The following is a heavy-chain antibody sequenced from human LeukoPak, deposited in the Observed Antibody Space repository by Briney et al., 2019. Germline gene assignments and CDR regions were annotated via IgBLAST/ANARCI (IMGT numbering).Heavy chain of an antibody. CDR1: GFTFSSSW. V-gene: IGHV3-7*01. CDR3: VRDNGYCTGGSCYSVFDS. CDR2: ITPDGTGA. Sequence: GGSLRLSCAASGFTFSSSWMHWVRQAPGKGLEWVGSITPDGTGANYVDSVKGRFSISRDNAKSYLSLQMNSLRAEDTAVYYCVRDNGYCTGGSCYSVFDSWGQGSLVTVSS. J-gene: IGHJ5*01. D-gene: IGHD2-15*01.